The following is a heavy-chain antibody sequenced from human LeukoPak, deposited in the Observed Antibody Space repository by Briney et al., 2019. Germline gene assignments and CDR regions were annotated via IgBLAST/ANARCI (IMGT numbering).Heavy chain of an antibody. J-gene: IGHJ4*02. CDR2: IGTSGSTI. CDR1: GFTFSSYE. Sequence: PGGSLILSCAASGFTFSSYEMNWVRQAPGKGLEWVSYIGTSGSTIYYADSVKGRFTISRDNAKNLLYLQMNSLRAEDTALYYCARERPYCGGDCLDYWGQGTLVTVSS. V-gene: IGHV3-48*03. CDR3: ARERPYCGGDCLDY. D-gene: IGHD2-21*02.